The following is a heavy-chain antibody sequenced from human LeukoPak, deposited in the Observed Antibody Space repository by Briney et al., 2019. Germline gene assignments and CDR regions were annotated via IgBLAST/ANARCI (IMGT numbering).Heavy chain of an antibody. J-gene: IGHJ4*02. D-gene: IGHD3-22*01. CDR1: GGSISGGSYY. Sequence: PSETLSLTCTVSGGSISGGSYYWSWIRQPAGKGLEWIGRIYTSGSTNYNPSLKSPVTISVDTSKNQFSLKLSSVTAADTAVYYCASGYYYRGDYWGQGTPVTVSS. CDR2: IYTSGST. V-gene: IGHV4-61*02. CDR3: ASGYYYRGDY.